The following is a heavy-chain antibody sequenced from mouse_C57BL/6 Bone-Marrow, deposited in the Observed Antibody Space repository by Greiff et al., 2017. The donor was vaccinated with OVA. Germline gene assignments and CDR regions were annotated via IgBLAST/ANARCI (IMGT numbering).Heavy chain of an antibody. J-gene: IGHJ1*03. V-gene: IGHV1-54*01. CDR2: INPGSGGT. CDR1: GYAFTNYL. CDR3: ARTGNWYFDV. D-gene: IGHD1-1*02. Sequence: QVQLQQSGAELVRPGTSVKVSCKASGYAFTNYLIEWVKQRPGPGLEWIGVINPGSGGTNYNEQFKGKATLTADKSSSTAYMRLSSLTSEDSAVDFWARTGNWYFDVWGTGTTVTVSS.